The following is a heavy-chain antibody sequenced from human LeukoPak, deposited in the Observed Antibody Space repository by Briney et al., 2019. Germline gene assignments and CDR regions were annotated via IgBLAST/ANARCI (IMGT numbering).Heavy chain of an antibody. CDR3: VRALPKVYNWFDP. V-gene: IGHV1-2*02. CDR2: INPNSGGT. J-gene: IGHJ5*02. CDR1: GYTFTGYY. Sequence: ASVKVSCKASGYTFTGYYMHWVRQAPGQGLEWMGWINPNSGGTNYAQKFQGRVTMTRDTSISTAYMELSRLRSDDTAVYYCVRALPKVYNWFDPWGQGTLVTVSS. D-gene: IGHD1-14*01.